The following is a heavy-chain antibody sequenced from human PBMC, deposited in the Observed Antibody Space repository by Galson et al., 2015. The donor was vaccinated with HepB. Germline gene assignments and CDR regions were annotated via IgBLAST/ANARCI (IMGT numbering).Heavy chain of an antibody. D-gene: IGHD3-10*02. J-gene: IGHJ6*03. CDR2: IWSGRSNK. CDR3: ARDNARGVSYPFYYYYYMDV. CDR1: GFTFSSYG. V-gene: IGHV3-33*01. Sequence: SLRLSCAASGFTFSSYGMNWVRQAPGKGLEWVAAIWSGRSNKYYADSVKGRFTISRDNAKNSLYLQMNSLRAEDTALYYCARDNARGVSYPFYYYYYMDVWGKGTTVTVSS.